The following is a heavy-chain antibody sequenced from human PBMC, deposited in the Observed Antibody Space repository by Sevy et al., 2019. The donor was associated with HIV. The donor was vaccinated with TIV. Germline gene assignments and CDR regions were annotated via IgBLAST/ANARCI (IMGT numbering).Heavy chain of an antibody. J-gene: IGHJ3*02. CDR3: AMGELRFLEWLLSGAFDI. V-gene: IGHV3-21*01. Sequence: GGSLRLSCSASGFTFSSYGMNWVRQAPGKGLEWVSSISSSSSYIYYADSVKGRFTISRDNAKNSLYLQMNSLRAEDTAVYYCAMGELRFLEWLLSGAFDIWGQGTMVTVSS. CDR1: GFTFSSYG. D-gene: IGHD3-3*01. CDR2: ISSSSSYI.